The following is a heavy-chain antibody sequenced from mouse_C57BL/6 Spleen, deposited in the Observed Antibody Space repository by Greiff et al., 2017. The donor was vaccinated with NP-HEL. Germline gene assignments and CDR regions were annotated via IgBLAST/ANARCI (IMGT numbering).Heavy chain of an antibody. J-gene: IGHJ2*01. CDR2: IDPSDSYT. CDR1: GYTFTSYW. Sequence: QVQLQQPGAELVKPGASVKLSCKASGYTFTSYWMQWVKQRPGQGLEWIGEIDPSDSYTNYNQKFKGKATLTVDTSSSTAYMQLSSLTSEDSAVYYCARWYYGSSYRYRDYWGQGTTLTVSS. D-gene: IGHD1-1*01. V-gene: IGHV1-50*01. CDR3: ARWYYGSSYRYRDY.